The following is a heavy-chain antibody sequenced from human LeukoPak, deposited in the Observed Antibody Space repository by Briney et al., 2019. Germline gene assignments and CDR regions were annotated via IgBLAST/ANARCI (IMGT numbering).Heavy chain of an antibody. D-gene: IGHD3-22*01. J-gene: IGHJ4*02. V-gene: IGHV3-7*01. Sequence: GGSLRLSCAASGFTFSSNWMSWVRQAPGKGLEWVANIKEDGSEKYYVDSVKGRFTISRDNAKNSLYLQMNSLRAEDTAVYYCAIGNYYDSSGGYWGQGTLVTVSS. CDR2: IKEDGSEK. CDR1: GFTFSSNW. CDR3: AIGNYYDSSGGY.